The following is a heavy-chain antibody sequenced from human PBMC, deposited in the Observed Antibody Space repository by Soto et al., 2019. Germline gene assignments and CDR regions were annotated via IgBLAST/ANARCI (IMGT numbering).Heavy chain of an antibody. Sequence: GASLKISWQGSGYSFTSYWISWVRQMPGKGRGWMGRIAPSDSYTNYSPSFQSHVTIAADKSISTAYLQWRSLKASDTAMYYCARFMITFGGVIVIPEYGMDVWGQGTTVTVSS. CDR2: IAPSDSYT. V-gene: IGHV5-10-1*01. J-gene: IGHJ6*02. CDR1: GYSFTSYW. D-gene: IGHD3-16*02. CDR3: ARFMITFGGVIVIPEYGMDV.